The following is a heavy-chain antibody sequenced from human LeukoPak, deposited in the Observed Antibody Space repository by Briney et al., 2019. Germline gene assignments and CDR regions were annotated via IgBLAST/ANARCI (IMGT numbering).Heavy chain of an antibody. D-gene: IGHD5-24*01. Sequence: VASVKVSCKASGYTFTSYGISWVRQAPGQGLEWMGWISAYNGNTNYAQKLQGRVTMTTDTSTSTAYMQLRSLRSDDTAVYYCARDHGLTRWLQTHYYYYMDVWGKGTTVTVSS. CDR3: ARDHGLTRWLQTHYYYYMDV. V-gene: IGHV1-18*01. CDR2: ISAYNGNT. CDR1: GYTFTSYG. J-gene: IGHJ6*03.